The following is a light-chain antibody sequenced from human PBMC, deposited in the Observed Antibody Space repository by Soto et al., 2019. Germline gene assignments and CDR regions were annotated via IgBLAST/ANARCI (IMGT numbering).Light chain of an antibody. CDR2: DAS. V-gene: IGKV3-11*01. CDR3: QQRSNWLT. J-gene: IGKJ2*01. Sequence: EIVLTQSPATLSLSPGERATLSCRASQSVSSYLGWYQQKPGQAPRLLIYDASNQATSIPARFSGSGSGTDFTLTISSLEPEDFAVYYCQQRSNWLTLAQGTNLEIK. CDR1: QSVSSY.